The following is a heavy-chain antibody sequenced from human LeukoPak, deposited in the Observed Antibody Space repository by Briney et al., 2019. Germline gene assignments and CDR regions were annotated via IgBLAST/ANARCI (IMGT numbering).Heavy chain of an antibody. D-gene: IGHD6-19*01. J-gene: IGHJ4*02. CDR2: IKWNGGST. V-gene: IGHV3-20*01. Sequence: GGSLRLSCAASGFTFDDYGMSWVRPAPGKGLEWVSGIKWNGGSTGYADSVKGRFTISRDNAKNSLYLQMNSLRAEDTALYHCARRIDSGWYDYWGQGTLVTVSS. CDR3: ARRIDSGWYDY. CDR1: GFTFDDYG.